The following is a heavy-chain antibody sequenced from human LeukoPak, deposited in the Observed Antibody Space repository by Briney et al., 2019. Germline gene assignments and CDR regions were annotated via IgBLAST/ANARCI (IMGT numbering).Heavy chain of an antibody. Sequence: ASVKVSCKASGYTFTVNHVHWVRQAPGQGLEWMGWNDPNSGGTKYARKFQDRVAMTSDTSISTAYMELSGLRSDDTAVYFCAREADIVSFDLWGRGTRVTVSS. V-gene: IGHV1-2*02. CDR1: GYTFTVNH. J-gene: IGHJ2*01. CDR2: NDPNSGGT. D-gene: IGHD3-16*02. CDR3: AREADIVSFDL.